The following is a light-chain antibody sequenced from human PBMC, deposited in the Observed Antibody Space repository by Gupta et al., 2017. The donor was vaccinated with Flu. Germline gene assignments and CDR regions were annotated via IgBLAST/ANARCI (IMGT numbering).Light chain of an antibody. CDR2: DAS. CDR1: HSVSSN. Sequence: SPAPLSVSRGKRAMLSCRASHSVSSNLAWYQQKPGQAPRLLIHDASTRATDIPARFSGSGSGTEFTLTISSLQSEDFALYFCQQYDDWPSFGGGTTVAIK. CDR3: QQYDDWPS. J-gene: IGKJ4*01. V-gene: IGKV3-15*01.